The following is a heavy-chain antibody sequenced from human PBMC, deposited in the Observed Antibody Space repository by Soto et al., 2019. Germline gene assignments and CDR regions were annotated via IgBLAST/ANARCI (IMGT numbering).Heavy chain of an antibody. CDR1: GFTFSDYY. CDR2: ISSSSSYT. CDR3: ARVGPSDPSAREYGGNSVS. V-gene: IGHV3-11*06. Sequence: KPGGSLRLSCAASGFTFSDYYMSWIRQAPGKGLEWVSYISSSSSYTNYADSVKGRFTISRDNAKNSLYLQMNSLRAEDTAVYYCARVGPSDPSAREYGGNSVSWGQGTLVTVSS. J-gene: IGHJ4*02. D-gene: IGHD4-17*01.